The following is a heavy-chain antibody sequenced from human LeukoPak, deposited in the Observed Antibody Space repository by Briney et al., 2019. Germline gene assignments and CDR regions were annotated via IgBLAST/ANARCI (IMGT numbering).Heavy chain of an antibody. J-gene: IGHJ4*02. V-gene: IGHV4-59*01. CDR3: ARYDFWSGYFDY. Sequence: SETLSLTCTVSGGSISSYYWSWIRQPPGKGLEWIGYIYYSGSTNYNPSLKSRVTISVDTSKNQFSLKLSSVTAADTAVYYCARYDFWSGYFDYWGQGTLVTVSS. D-gene: IGHD3-3*01. CDR2: IYYSGST. CDR1: GGSISSYY.